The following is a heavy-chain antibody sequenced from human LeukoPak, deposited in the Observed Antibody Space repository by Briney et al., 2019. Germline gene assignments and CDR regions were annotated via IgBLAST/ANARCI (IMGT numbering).Heavy chain of an antibody. J-gene: IGHJ6*03. CDR1: GYTFTSYG. D-gene: IGHD3-22*01. Sequence: GASVKVSCKASGYTFTSYGLSWVRQAPGQGREWVGWISAYNGNPNYAQKLQGRVTMTTDTSTSTAYMQLRSLRSDDTAVYYCARGFGYYYDSSGYYPYYYYYYYMDVWGKGTTVTVSS. CDR2: ISAYNGNP. V-gene: IGHV1-18*01. CDR3: ARGFGYYYDSSGYYPYYYYYYYMDV.